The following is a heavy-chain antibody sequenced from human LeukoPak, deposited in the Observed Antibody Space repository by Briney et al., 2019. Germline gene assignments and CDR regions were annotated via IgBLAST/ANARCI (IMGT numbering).Heavy chain of an antibody. Sequence: GGSLRLSCAASGFTFPYYAMNWVRQAPWKGLQWVSGISNSGGTTYYADSVKGRFTISRDNSKDTMFLQMNSLRAEDTAVYYCARDFGASFDGAFDYWGQGILVTVSS. CDR1: GFTFPYYA. D-gene: IGHD3-9*01. CDR3: ARDFGASFDGAFDY. CDR2: ISNSGGTT. J-gene: IGHJ4*02. V-gene: IGHV3-23*01.